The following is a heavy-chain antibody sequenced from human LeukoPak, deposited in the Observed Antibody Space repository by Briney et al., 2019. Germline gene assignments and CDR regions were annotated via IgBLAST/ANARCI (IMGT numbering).Heavy chain of an antibody. Sequence: SETLSLTCTVSGGSISSYYWSWIRQPPGKGLEWVGYIYYSGSTNYNPSLKSRVTISVDTSKNQFSLKLSSVTAADTAVYYCATAGWEVGAKADYWGQGTLVTVSS. J-gene: IGHJ4*02. CDR1: GGSISSYY. V-gene: IGHV4-59*01. CDR3: ATAGWEVGAKADY. CDR2: IYYSGST. D-gene: IGHD1-26*01.